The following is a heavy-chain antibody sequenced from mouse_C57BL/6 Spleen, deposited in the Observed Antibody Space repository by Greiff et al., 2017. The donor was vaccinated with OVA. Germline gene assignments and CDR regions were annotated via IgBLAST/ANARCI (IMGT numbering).Heavy chain of an antibody. Sequence: EVQLQQSGPELVKPGASVKISCKASGYSFTGYYMNWVKQSPEKSLEWIGEINPSTGGTTYNQKFKAKATLTVDKSSSTAYMQLKSLTSEDSAVYYCARSREIYYDYDEAYWGQGTLVTVSA. V-gene: IGHV1-42*01. CDR1: GYSFTGYY. CDR2: INPSTGGT. CDR3: ARSREIYYDYDEAY. D-gene: IGHD2-4*01. J-gene: IGHJ3*01.